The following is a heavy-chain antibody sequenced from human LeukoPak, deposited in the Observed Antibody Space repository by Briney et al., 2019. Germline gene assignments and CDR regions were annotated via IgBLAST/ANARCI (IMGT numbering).Heavy chain of an antibody. CDR1: GGTFSSYA. V-gene: IGHV1-69*13. J-gene: IGHJ6*02. Sequence: SVKVSCKASGGTFSSYAISWVRQAPGQGLEWMGGIIPIFGTANYAQKFQGRATITADESTSTAYMELSSLRSEDTAVYYCARGGYSTYYGMDVWGQGTTVTVSS. D-gene: IGHD4-11*01. CDR3: ARGGYSTYYGMDV. CDR2: IIPIFGTA.